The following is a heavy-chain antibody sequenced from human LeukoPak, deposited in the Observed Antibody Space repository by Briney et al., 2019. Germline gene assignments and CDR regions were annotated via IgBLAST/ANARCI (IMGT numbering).Heavy chain of an antibody. CDR2: IYYSGST. J-gene: IGHJ3*02. D-gene: IGHD3-22*01. V-gene: IGHV4-59*02. Sequence: SETLSLTCTVSGGSVSSYYWNWIRRPPGKGLEWIGYIYYSGSTNYNPSLKSRVTISVDTSKNQFSLKLSSVTAADTAVYYCAKTMIAHPDAFDIWGQGTMVTVSS. CDR1: GGSVSSYY. CDR3: AKTMIAHPDAFDI.